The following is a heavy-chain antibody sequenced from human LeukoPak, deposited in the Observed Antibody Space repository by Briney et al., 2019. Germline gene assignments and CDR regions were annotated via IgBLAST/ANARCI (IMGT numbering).Heavy chain of an antibody. CDR1: GFTVSRNY. J-gene: IGHJ4*02. CDR2: IYSGGST. CDR3: ARESDILTGYPFDY. V-gene: IGHV3-66*01. D-gene: IGHD3-9*01. Sequence: GGSLRLSCAASGFTVSRNYMNWVRQAPGKGLEWVSVIYSGGSTYYADSVKGRFTFSRDDSKKTVYLQMNSLRAEDTAVYYCARESDILTGYPFDYWGQGTLVTVSS.